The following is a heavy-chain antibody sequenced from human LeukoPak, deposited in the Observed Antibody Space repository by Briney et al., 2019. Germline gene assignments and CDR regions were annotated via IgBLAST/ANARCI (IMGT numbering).Heavy chain of an antibody. D-gene: IGHD2-21*01. CDR3: ARRRQVTSYSPYAFDL. CDR1: GGSINSYF. V-gene: IGHV4-59*08. CDR2: IYYSGST. J-gene: IGHJ3*01. Sequence: SETLSLTCRVSGGSINSYFWSWIRQPPGQGLEWIGDIYYSGSTNYNPSLKSRVTISLDTSKNQFSLKLSFVTAADTAVYYCARRRQVTSYSPYAFDLWGRGTMVSVSS.